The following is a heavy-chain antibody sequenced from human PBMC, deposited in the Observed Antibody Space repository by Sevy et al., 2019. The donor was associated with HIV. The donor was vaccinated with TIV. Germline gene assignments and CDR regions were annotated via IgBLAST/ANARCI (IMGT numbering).Heavy chain of an antibody. V-gene: IGHV3-30-3*01. CDR3: ARFQSITMVRGVIITDDAFDI. CDR2: ISYDGSNK. J-gene: IGHJ3*02. CDR1: GFTFSSYA. D-gene: IGHD3-10*01. Sequence: GGSLRLSCAASGFTFSSYAMHWVRQAPGKGLEWVAVISYDGSNKYYADSVKGRFTISRDNSKNTLYLQMNSLTAEDTAVYYCARFQSITMVRGVIITDDAFDIRGQGTMVTVSS.